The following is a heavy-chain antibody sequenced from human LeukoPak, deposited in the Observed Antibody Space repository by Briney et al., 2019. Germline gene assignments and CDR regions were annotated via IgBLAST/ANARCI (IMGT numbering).Heavy chain of an antibody. V-gene: IGHV3-73*01. Sequence: PGGSLRLSCAASGFTFSGSAMHWVRQASGKGLEWVGRIRSKANSYATAYAASVKGRFTISRDDSKNTAYLHMNSLKTEDTAVYYCTRRIVATFGPPGDYWGQGTLVTVSS. D-gene: IGHD5-12*01. J-gene: IGHJ4*02. CDR2: IRSKANSYAT. CDR1: GFTFSGSA. CDR3: TRRIVATFGPPGDY.